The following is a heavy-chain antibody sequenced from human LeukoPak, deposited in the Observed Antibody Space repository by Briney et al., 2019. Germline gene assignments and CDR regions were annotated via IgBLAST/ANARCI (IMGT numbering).Heavy chain of an antibody. D-gene: IGHD1-26*01. V-gene: IGHV4-39*01. Sequence: SETLSLTCTVSGGSISSNSYYWGWIRQPPGKGLEWIASIYYSGSTYYNPSLKSRVTISVDTSKNQFSLKMSSVTAADTAVYYCARGFIVGATSYYYYYMDVWGKGTTVTVSS. CDR3: ARGFIVGATSYYYYYMDV. J-gene: IGHJ6*03. CDR2: IYYSGST. CDR1: GGSISSNSYY.